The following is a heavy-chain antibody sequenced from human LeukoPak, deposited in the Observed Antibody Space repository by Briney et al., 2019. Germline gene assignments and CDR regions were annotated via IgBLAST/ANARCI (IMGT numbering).Heavy chain of an antibody. D-gene: IGHD7-27*01. CDR2: IKHDGSEE. CDR1: GFTFNIFW. CDR3: ARALGNSTGDY. Sequence: GGSLRLSCAASGFTFNIFWMSWVRQAPGKGLEWVANIKHDGSEEYYGDSVRGRFTISRDNAENSLILQMNSLRGEDTAVYYCARALGNSTGDYWGRGTLVTVSS. V-gene: IGHV3-7*04. J-gene: IGHJ4*02.